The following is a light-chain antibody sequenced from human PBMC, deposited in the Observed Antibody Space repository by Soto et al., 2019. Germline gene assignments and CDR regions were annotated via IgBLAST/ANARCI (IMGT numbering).Light chain of an antibody. CDR1: QSVSST. V-gene: IGKV3-15*01. CDR2: GAS. CDR3: QQYIYWPWT. J-gene: IGKJ1*01. Sequence: DILMTQSPATLSLSPGGRATLSCRASQSVSSTLAWYQQKPGQAPRLLIYGASTRATGIPARFSGSGSGTEFTLTISSLQSEDFAVYYCQQYIYWPWTFGQGTKVDIK.